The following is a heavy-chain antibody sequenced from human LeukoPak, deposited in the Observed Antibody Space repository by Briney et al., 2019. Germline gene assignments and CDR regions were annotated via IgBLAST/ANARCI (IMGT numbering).Heavy chain of an antibody. CDR1: GFTFNTYT. CDR3: AKNPSPIFGVVQYFDY. CDR2: ISGSGGST. Sequence: GGSLRLSCAASGFTFNTYTMSWVRQAPGKGLEWVSAISGSGGSTYYADSVKGRFTISRDNSKNTLYLQMNSLRAEDTAVYYCAKNPSPIFGVVQYFDYWGQGTLVTVSS. J-gene: IGHJ4*02. D-gene: IGHD3-3*01. V-gene: IGHV3-23*01.